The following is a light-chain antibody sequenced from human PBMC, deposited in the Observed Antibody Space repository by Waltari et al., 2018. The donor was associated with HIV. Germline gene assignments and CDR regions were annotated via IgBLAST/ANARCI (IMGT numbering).Light chain of an antibody. J-gene: IGKJ3*01. CDR2: EAS. Sequence: ENQMTQSPSTLSASEGDRVTITCRTSQSVDRWLAWYQQKPGKAPKLLIYEASILASGVPSRFSGSGTGTEFTLTISSLQPDDFATYYCQQNNGWFGSGTKVDFK. CDR1: QSVDRW. V-gene: IGKV1-5*03. CDR3: QQNNGW.